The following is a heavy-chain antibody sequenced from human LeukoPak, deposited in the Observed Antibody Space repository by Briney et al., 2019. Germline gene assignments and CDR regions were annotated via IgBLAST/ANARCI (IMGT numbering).Heavy chain of an antibody. CDR3: AKDGDSSGYPYYLDY. CDR1: GFTFSSYA. D-gene: IGHD3-22*01. V-gene: IGHV3-23*01. CDR2: ISGSGGST. Sequence: GGSLRLSCAASGFTFSSYAMSWVRQAPGKGLEWVSAISGSGGSTYYADSVKGRFTISRDNSKNTLYLQMNSLRAEDTAVYYCAKDGDSSGYPYYLDYWGQGTLVTVSS. J-gene: IGHJ4*02.